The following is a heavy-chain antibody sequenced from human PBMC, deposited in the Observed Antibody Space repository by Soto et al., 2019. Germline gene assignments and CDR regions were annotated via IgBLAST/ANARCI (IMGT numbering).Heavy chain of an antibody. CDR2: IERDDDDK. V-gene: IGHV2-70*13. D-gene: IGHD1-20*01. CDR3: ARSIRGPRRFNGMDV. CDR1: GFSLASPGMC. J-gene: IGHJ6*02. Sequence: SGPTLVNPTETLTLTCTFSGFSLASPGMCVSWIRQPPGKALEWLALIERDDDDKYYSTSLKTRLTISKDTRKNQVVLTMANMDPADTGTYYCARSIRGPRRFNGMDVWGQGTTVTVSS.